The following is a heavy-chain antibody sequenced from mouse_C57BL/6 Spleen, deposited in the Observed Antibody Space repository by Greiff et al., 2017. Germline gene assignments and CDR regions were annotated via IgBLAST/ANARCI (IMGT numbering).Heavy chain of an antibody. CDR2: INPGSGGT. V-gene: IGHV1-54*01. CDR1: GYAFTNYL. Sequence: QVQLQQSGAELVRPGTSVKVSCKASGYAFTNYLIEWVKQRPGQGLEWIGVINPGSGGTNYNEKFKGKATLTADKSSSTAYMQLSSLTSEDSAVYFCARRDGRGYFDVWGTGTTVTVSS. D-gene: IGHD1-1*01. CDR3: ARRDGRGYFDV. J-gene: IGHJ1*03.